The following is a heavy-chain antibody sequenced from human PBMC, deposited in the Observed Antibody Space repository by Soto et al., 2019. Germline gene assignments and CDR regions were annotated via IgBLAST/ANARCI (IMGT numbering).Heavy chain of an antibody. J-gene: IGHJ5*02. CDR1: GGSISNYY. V-gene: IGHV4-59*01. CDR2: IYYSGST. Sequence: SETLSLTCTVSGGSISNYYWSWIRPPPGKGLEWIGYIYYSGSTNYNPSLKSRVTMSADTSKNQLSLKLTSVTAADTAVYYCARESAGSGKNNWFDPWGQGTLVTVSS. D-gene: IGHD3-10*01. CDR3: ARESAGSGKNNWFDP.